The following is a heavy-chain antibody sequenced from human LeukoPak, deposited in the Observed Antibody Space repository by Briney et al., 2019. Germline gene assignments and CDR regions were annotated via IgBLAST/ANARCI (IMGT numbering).Heavy chain of an antibody. Sequence: GGSLRLSCAASGFTFSSYWMSWVRQAPGKGLEWVANIKQDGSEKYYVDSVKGRFTISRDNAKNSLYLQMNSLRAEDTAVYYCASQRSVTIFGVVISQPYYFDYWGQGTLVTVSS. V-gene: IGHV3-7*01. J-gene: IGHJ4*02. D-gene: IGHD3-3*01. CDR2: IKQDGSEK. CDR3: ASQRSVTIFGVVISQPYYFDY. CDR1: GFTFSSYW.